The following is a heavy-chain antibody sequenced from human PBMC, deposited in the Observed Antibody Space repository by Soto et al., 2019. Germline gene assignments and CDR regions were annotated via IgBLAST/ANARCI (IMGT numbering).Heavy chain of an antibody. D-gene: IGHD3-16*01. J-gene: IGHJ4*02. Sequence: QVQLLESGPGLVKPSQTLSLTCTVSGGSISSGGYYWSWIRQHPGKGLEWIGYIYYSGSTYYNPSLKSRVTISVDTSKNQFSLKLSSVTAADTAVYWCARGPGIMAKIDYWGQGTLVTVSS. CDR1: GGSISSGGYY. V-gene: IGHV4-31*03. CDR3: ARGPGIMAKIDY. CDR2: IYYSGST.